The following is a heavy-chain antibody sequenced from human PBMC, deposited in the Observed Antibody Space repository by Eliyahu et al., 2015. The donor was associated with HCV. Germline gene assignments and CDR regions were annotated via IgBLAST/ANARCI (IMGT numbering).Heavy chain of an antibody. D-gene: IGHD6-19*01. CDR3: ASGGGGIAVAGTGGWFDP. CDR2: LHYSGST. J-gene: IGHJ5*02. V-gene: IGHV4-59*01. CDR1: GGXIXTXX. Sequence: QVQLQESGPGLVKPSETLSLTCTVSGGXIXTXXWSWIRQPPGKGLEGIGYLHYSGSTNYNPSLKSRVTISXDTSKNQFSLNLTSVTAADTAVYYCASGGGGIAVAGTGGWFDPWGQGTLVTVSS.